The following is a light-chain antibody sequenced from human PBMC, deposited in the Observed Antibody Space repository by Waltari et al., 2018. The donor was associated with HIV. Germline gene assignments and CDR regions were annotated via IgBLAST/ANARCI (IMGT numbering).Light chain of an antibody. CDR2: EVS. Sequence: QSALTQPASVSGSPGQSTTIPCTGTSSDVGGSNYVSWYQQHPGKAPKLMIYEVSNRPSGVSNRFSGSKSGNTASLTISGLQAEDEADYYCSSYTSSSSVVFGGGTKLTVL. CDR1: SSDVGGSNY. V-gene: IGLV2-14*01. J-gene: IGLJ2*01. CDR3: SSYTSSSSVV.